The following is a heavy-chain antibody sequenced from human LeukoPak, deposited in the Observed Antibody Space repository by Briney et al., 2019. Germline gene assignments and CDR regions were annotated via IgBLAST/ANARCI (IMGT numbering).Heavy chain of an antibody. CDR3: ARDWEVGQSTLDY. CDR1: GYTFTSYY. V-gene: IGHV1-46*01. J-gene: IGHJ4*02. D-gene: IGHD1-26*01. Sequence: ASVKVSRKASGYTFTSYYMHWMRQAPGEGLEWMGIINPSGGSTSYAQKFQGRVTMTRDTSTSTVYMELSSLRSEDTAVYYCARDWEVGQSTLDYWGQGTLVTVSS. CDR2: INPSGGST.